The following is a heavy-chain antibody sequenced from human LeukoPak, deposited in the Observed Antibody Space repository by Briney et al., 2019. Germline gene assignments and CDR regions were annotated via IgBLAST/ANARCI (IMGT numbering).Heavy chain of an antibody. CDR1: GYTFTSYY. CDR3: ARIVITGNAFDI. V-gene: IGHV1-46*01. CDR2: INPSGGST. J-gene: IGHJ3*02. Sequence: GASVKVSCKASGYTFTSYYMHWVRQAPGQGLEWMGIINPSGGSTSYAQKFQGRVTMTRDMSTRTVYMELSSLRSEDTAVYYCARIVITGNAFDIWGQGTMVTVSS. D-gene: IGHD1-20*01.